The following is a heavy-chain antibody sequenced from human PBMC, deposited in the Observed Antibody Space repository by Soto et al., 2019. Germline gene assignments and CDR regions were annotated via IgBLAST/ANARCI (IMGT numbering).Heavy chain of an antibody. CDR2: ISGSGRGT. J-gene: IGHJ5*01. V-gene: IGHV3-23*01. CDR3: AKDRIQDCTSSSCYRGGDS. Sequence: EVQLLESGGGLVQSGGSLRLSCVASGFNFNFFAMSWVRRAPGKGLEWVSAISGSGRGTFYSDSVKGRFTISRDNPKKTLFLEMKSLRPEDAAVYYCAKDRIQDCTSSSCYRGGDSWGHGTLVTVSS. CDR1: GFNFNFFA. D-gene: IGHD2-2*01.